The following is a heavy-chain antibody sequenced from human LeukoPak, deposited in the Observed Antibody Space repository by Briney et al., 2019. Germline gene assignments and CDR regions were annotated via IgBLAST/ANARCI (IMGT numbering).Heavy chain of an antibody. CDR3: AKGQITMIVVVMDDAFDI. CDR1: GFTFSNAW. V-gene: IGHV3-15*01. J-gene: IGHJ3*02. CDR2: IKSKTDGGTI. Sequence: GGSLRLSCAASGFTFSNAWMSWVRQAPGKGLEWVGRIKSKTDGGTIDYAAPVKGRFTISRDDSKNTLYLQMNSLRAEDTAVYYCAKGQITMIVVVMDDAFDIWGQGTMVTVSS. D-gene: IGHD3-22*01.